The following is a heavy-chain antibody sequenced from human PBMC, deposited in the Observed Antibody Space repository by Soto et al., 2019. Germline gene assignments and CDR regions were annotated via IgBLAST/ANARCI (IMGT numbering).Heavy chain of an antibody. J-gene: IGHJ3*02. CDR2: IRSKAYGGTT. CDR3: TRDPYYYGSGSYYKDDAFDI. D-gene: IGHD3-10*01. Sequence: EVQLVESGGGLVQPGRSLRLSCTASGFTFGDYAMSWFRQAPGKGLEWVGFIRSKAYGGTTEYAASVKGRFTISRDDSKSIAYLQMNSLKTEDTAVYYCTRDPYYYGSGSYYKDDAFDIWGQGTMVTVSS. CDR1: GFTFGDYA. V-gene: IGHV3-49*03.